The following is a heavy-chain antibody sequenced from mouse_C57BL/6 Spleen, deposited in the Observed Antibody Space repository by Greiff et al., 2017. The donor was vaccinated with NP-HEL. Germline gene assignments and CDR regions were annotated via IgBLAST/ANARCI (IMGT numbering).Heavy chain of an antibody. D-gene: IGHD2-3*01. V-gene: IGHV5-4*01. CDR2: ISDGGSYT. CDR3: AREMDSGVFYFDY. J-gene: IGHJ2*01. Sequence: EVQGVESGGGLVKPGGSLKLSCAASGFTFSSYAMSWVRQTPEKRLEWVATISDGGSYTYYPDNVKGRFTISRDNAKNNLYLQMSHLKSEDTAMYYCAREMDSGVFYFDYWGQGTTLTVSS. CDR1: GFTFSSYA.